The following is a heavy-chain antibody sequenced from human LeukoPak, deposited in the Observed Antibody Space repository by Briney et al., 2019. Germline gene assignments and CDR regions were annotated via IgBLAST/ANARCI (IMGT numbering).Heavy chain of an antibody. CDR1: GGSICSYY. D-gene: IGHD2-2*01. CDR2: IYYSGST. CDR3: ARLSPSEILYYYYGMDV. V-gene: IGHV4-59*08. J-gene: IGHJ6*02. Sequence: SETLSLTCTVSGGSICSYYWSWIRQPPGKGLEWIGYIYYSGSTNYNPSLKSRVTISVDTSKNQFSLKLSSVTAADTAVYYCARLSPSEILYYYYGMDVWGQGTTVTVSS.